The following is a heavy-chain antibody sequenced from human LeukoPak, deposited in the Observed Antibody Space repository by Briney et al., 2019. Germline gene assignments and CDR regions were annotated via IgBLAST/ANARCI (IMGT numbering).Heavy chain of an antibody. D-gene: IGHD2-2*01. V-gene: IGHV3-21*01. CDR1: GFTFRNYA. Sequence: GGSLRLSCAASGFTFRNYAMSWVRQAPGKGLEWVSLIGGQGTTTFYADSVKGRFTISRDNAKNSLYLQMNSLRAEDTAVYYCARGGYCSSTSCSRWFDPWGQGTLVTVSS. CDR2: IGGQGTTT. J-gene: IGHJ5*02. CDR3: ARGGYCSSTSCSRWFDP.